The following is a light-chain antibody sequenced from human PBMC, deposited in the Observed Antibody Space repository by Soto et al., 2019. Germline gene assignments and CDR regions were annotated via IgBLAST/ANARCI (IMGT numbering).Light chain of an antibody. CDR1: SSNIGSNY. CDR3: AAWDDSLGGVV. V-gene: IGLV1-47*01. CDR2: RNN. J-gene: IGLJ2*01. Sequence: QAVVTQPPSASGTPGQRVTISCSGSSSNIGSNYVYWYQQLPGTAPKLLIYRNNQRPSGVPDRFSGSKSGTSASLAISGLRSEDEADYYCAAWDDSLGGVVFGGGTKLTFL.